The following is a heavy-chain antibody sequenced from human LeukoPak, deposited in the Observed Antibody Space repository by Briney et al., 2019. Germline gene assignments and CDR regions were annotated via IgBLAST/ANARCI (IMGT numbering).Heavy chain of an antibody. CDR2: IDHSGST. D-gene: IGHD1-26*01. Sequence: SETLSLTCAVYGGSFSGYYWSWIRQPPGKGLEWIGEIDHSGSTNYNPSLKSRVTISVDTSKNQFSLKLSSVTAADTAVYYCARVSFSARAFDYWGQGTLVTVSS. CDR1: GGSFSGYY. V-gene: IGHV4-34*01. CDR3: ARVSFSARAFDY. J-gene: IGHJ4*02.